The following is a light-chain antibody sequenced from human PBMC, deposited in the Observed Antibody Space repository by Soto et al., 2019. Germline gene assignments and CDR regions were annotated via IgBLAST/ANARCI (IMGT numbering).Light chain of an antibody. CDR2: GAS. Sequence: EIVLTQSPGTLSLSPGERATLSCRASQSVSSSYLTWYQQKPGQAPRLLIYGASSRATGIPDRFSGSGSGTDFTLNITRLEPEYFAVYYCQQYGSSPPIITFGPGTKVEIK. CDR1: QSVSSSY. V-gene: IGKV3-20*01. CDR3: QQYGSSPPIIT. J-gene: IGKJ3*01.